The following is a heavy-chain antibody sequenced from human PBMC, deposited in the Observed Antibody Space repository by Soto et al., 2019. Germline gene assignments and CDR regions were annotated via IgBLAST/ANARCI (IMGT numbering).Heavy chain of an antibody. CDR3: TRRRCTNGVCYTDY. CDR1: GFTFSGSA. CDR2: IRSKANSYAT. J-gene: IGHJ4*02. V-gene: IGHV3-73*01. D-gene: IGHD2-8*01. Sequence: EVQLVESGGGLVQPGGSLKLSCAASGFTFSGSAMDWVRQASGKGLEWVGRIRSKANSYATAYAASVKGRFTISRDDSKNTAYLQMNSLKTEDTAVYYCTRRRCTNGVCYTDYWGQGTLVTVSS.